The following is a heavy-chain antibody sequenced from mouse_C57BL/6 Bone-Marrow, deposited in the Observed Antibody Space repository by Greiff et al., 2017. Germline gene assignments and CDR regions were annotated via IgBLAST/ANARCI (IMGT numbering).Heavy chain of an antibody. CDR2: IHPSDSDT. J-gene: IGHJ3*01. CDR1: GYTFTSYW. D-gene: IGHD4-1*01. V-gene: IGHV1-74*01. Sequence: QVHVKQPGAELVKPGASVKVSCKASGYTFTSYWMHWVKQRPGQGLEWIGRIHPSDSDTNYNQKFKGKATLTVDKSSSTAYMQLSSLTSEDSAVYYCASTGAWFAYWGQGTLVTVSA. CDR3: ASTGAWFAY.